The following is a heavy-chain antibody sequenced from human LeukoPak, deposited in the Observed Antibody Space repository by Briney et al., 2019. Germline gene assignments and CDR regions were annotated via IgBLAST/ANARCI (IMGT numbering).Heavy chain of an antibody. V-gene: IGHV3-21*04. CDR1: GFTFSSYT. D-gene: IGHD3-22*01. J-gene: IGHJ4*02. CDR2: ISSSSSYI. Sequence: PGGSLRLSCAASGFTFSSYTMNWVRQAPGKGLEWVSSISSSSSYIYYADSVKGRFTISRDNAKNSLHLQMNSLRAEDTAVYYCAKSAYYDSSGFYREYYFDYWGQGTLVTVSS. CDR3: AKSAYYDSSGFYREYYFDY.